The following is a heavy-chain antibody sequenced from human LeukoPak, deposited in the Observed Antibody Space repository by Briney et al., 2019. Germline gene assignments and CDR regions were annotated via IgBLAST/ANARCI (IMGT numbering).Heavy chain of an antibody. CDR1: GYTFTSYD. Sequence: ASVKVSCKASGYTFTSYDINWVRQATGQGLEWMGWMNPNSGNTGYAQKFQGRVSMTRNTSISTAYMELSSLRSEVTAVYYCARNLYEYYGMDVWGQGTTVTVSS. CDR3: ARNLYEYYGMDV. CDR2: MNPNSGNT. J-gene: IGHJ6*02. V-gene: IGHV1-8*01.